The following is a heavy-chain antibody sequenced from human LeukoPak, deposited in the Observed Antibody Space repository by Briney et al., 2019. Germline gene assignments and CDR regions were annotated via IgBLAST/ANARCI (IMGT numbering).Heavy chain of an antibody. Sequence: PSETLSLTCTASGGSLSSYYWSWIRQPPGKGLEWIGYIYYSGSTNYNPSLKSRVTISVDTSKNQFSLKLSSVTAADTAVYYCARVRGYSGYDYQYYCDYGGQGTLVTVSS. D-gene: IGHD5-12*01. J-gene: IGHJ4*02. V-gene: IGHV4-59*01. CDR1: GGSLSSYY. CDR3: ARVRGYSGYDYQYYCDY. CDR2: IYYSGST.